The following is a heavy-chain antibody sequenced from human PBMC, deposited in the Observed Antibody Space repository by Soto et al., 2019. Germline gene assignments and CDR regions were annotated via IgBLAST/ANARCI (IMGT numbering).Heavy chain of an antibody. CDR3: ARFRSSEKHMDV. CDR1: GGSISSYY. J-gene: IGHJ6*02. V-gene: IGHV4-59*01. Sequence: SETLSLTCTVSGGSISSYYWSWIRQPPGKGLEWIGYIYYSGSTNYNPSLESRVTISVDTSKNQFSLKLSSVTAADTAVYYCARFRSSEKHMDVWGQGTTVTVSS. D-gene: IGHD3-10*01. CDR2: IYYSGST.